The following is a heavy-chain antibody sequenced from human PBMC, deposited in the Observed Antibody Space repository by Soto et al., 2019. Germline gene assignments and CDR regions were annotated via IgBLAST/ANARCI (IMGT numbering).Heavy chain of an antibody. CDR2: IYYSGST. V-gene: IGHV4-39*01. CDR1: GGSISSSSYY. Sequence: QLQLQESGPGLVKPSETLSLTCTVSGGSISSSSYYWGWIRQPPGKGLEWIGSIYYSGSTYYNPSLTSRVTISLDTSKNQFSLKLSSVTAADTAVYYCARHTPAISISNHWGQGTLVTVSS. J-gene: IGHJ4*02. CDR3: ARHTPAISISNH. D-gene: IGHD2-15*01.